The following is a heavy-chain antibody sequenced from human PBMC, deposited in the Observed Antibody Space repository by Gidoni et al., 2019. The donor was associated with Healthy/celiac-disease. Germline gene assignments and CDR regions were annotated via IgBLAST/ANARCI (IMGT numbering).Heavy chain of an antibody. CDR3: ARGSKSVYYYYGMDV. J-gene: IGHJ6*02. Sequence: EVHLVESGGGLVQPGGSLRLSCAASGFTFSSYSMNWVRQAPGKGLEWVSYISSSSSTIYYADSVKGRFTIYRDNAKNSLYLQMNSLRDEDTAVYYCARGSKSVYYYYGMDVWGQGTTVTVSS. CDR1: GFTFSSYS. D-gene: IGHD1-26*01. CDR2: ISSSSSTI. V-gene: IGHV3-48*02.